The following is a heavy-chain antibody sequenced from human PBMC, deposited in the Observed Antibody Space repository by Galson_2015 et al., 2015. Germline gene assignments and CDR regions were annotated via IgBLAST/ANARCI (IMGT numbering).Heavy chain of an antibody. Sequence: SLRLSCAASGFTFSLSAMSWVRQAPGKGLGWVSALSGSGTATYYTDSVKGRFTISRDTSKNTLYLQMNSLTAADTAVYFCAKGGDYDSWGRGTLVTVSS. CDR2: LSGSGTAT. CDR1: GFTFSLSA. D-gene: IGHD4-17*01. CDR3: AKGGDYDS. J-gene: IGHJ5*01. V-gene: IGHV3-23*01.